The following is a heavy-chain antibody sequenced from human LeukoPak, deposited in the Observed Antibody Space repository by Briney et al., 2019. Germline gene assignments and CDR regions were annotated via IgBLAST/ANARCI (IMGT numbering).Heavy chain of an antibody. CDR1: GFTFSTYW. J-gene: IGHJ4*02. CDR2: IKQDGSEN. D-gene: IGHD3-3*01. CDR3: ARERQNKDFWSGGDY. Sequence: PGGSLRLSCAASGFTFSTYWMSWVRQAPGRGLEWVANIKQDGSENYYVDSVKGRFTISRDNAKNSLYLQMNTLRPEDTAVYYCARERQNKDFWSGGDYWGQGTLVTVSS. V-gene: IGHV3-7*01.